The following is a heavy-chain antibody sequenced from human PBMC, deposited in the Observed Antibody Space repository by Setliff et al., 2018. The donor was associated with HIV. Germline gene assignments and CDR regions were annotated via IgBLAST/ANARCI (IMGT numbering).Heavy chain of an antibody. D-gene: IGHD3-16*01. CDR2: IYATGST. CDR3: ARGTSAASYWHFDL. Sequence: SETLSLTCIVSDGSVSNQYWSWIHQTAGKGLEWIGRIYATGSTNYNPSLKSRVTMSVDTSKNQFFLTLNSLTAADTAIYYCARGTSAASYWHFDLWGRGIMVTVSS. J-gene: IGHJ2*01. CDR1: DGSVSNQY. V-gene: IGHV4-4*07.